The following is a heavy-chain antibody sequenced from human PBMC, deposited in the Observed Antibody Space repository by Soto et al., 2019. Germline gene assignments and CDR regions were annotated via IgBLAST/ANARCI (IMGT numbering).Heavy chain of an antibody. D-gene: IGHD6-19*01. J-gene: IGHJ4*02. V-gene: IGHV3-15*01. CDR1: GFTFSNAW. Sequence: GGSLRLSCAASGFTFSNAWMSWVRQAPGKGLEWVGRIKSKTDGGTTDYAAPVKGRFTISRDDSKNTLYLQMNSLKTEDTAVYYCNTPREGQQWLQPFDYWGQGTLVTVSS. CDR2: IKSKTDGGTT. CDR3: NTPREGQQWLQPFDY.